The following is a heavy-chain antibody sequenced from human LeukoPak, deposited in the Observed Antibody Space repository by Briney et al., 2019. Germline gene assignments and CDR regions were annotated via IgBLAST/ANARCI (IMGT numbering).Heavy chain of an antibody. J-gene: IGHJ4*02. V-gene: IGHV3-7*04. D-gene: IGHD6-19*01. Sequence: GGSLRLSCAASGFTFSSYWMSWVRQAPGKGLEWVANIKQDGSEKYYVDSVKGRFTISRDNAKNSLYLQMNSLRAEDTAVYYCARDGEYSSGWYGYWGQGTLVTVSS. CDR2: IKQDGSEK. CDR3: ARDGEYSSGWYGY. CDR1: GFTFSSYW.